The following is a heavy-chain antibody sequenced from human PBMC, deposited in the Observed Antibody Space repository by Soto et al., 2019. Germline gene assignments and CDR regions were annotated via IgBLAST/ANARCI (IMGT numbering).Heavy chain of an antibody. J-gene: IGHJ4*02. CDR1: GYTFTTYA. V-gene: IGHV1-3*01. Sequence: ASVKVSCKASGYTFTTYAMHWVRLAPGQRLEWMGWINAGNGATKYSQNFQDRVTIARDTSANTAFMELSSLRSEDTAVYYCARGSAAAAPYYFAYWAQGTLVTVSS. D-gene: IGHD6-13*01. CDR3: ARGSAAAAPYYFAY. CDR2: INAGNGAT.